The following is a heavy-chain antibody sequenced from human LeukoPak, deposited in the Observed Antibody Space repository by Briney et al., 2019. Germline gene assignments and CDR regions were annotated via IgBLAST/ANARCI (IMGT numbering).Heavy chain of an antibody. J-gene: IGHJ4*02. CDR2: ISTSGTTM. V-gene: IGHV3-11*01. CDR1: GFTFSDHY. CDR3: ARGTTGTTDFDY. D-gene: IGHD1-1*01. Sequence: KSGGSLRLSCAASGFTFSDHYMNWIRQAPGKGLEWVSYISTSGTTMSYADSVKGRFTISRDSAKNSLYLQMNSLRAEDTAVYYCARGTTGTTDFDYWGQGTLVTVSS.